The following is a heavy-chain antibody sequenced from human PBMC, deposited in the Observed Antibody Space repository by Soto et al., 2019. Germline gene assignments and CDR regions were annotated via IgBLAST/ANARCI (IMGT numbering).Heavy chain of an antibody. CDR1: GFTFSRYA. V-gene: IGHV3-23*01. D-gene: IGHD3-16*01. Sequence: GGSLRLSCEGSGFTFSRYAMHWVRQAPGGGLEWVAVISATGGGTYYADSVKGRFTISRDNSHNTLYLQVHSLTAEDTAVYYCAKDRRAGGNSAFYFDFWGQGAQVTVSS. CDR2: ISATGGGT. CDR3: AKDRRAGGNSAFYFDF. J-gene: IGHJ4*02.